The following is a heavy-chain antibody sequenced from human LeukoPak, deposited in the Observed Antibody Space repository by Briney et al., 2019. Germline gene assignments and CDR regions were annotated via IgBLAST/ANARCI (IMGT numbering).Heavy chain of an antibody. V-gene: IGHV3-74*01. J-gene: IGHJ5*02. Sequence: GGSLRLSCAASGFTFSSYWMHWVRQAPGKGLVWVSRINSDGSSTSYADSVKGRFTISRDNAKNTLYLQMNSLRAEDTAVYYCARGRQLRNWFGPWGQGTLVTVSS. D-gene: IGHD6-6*01. CDR2: INSDGSST. CDR3: ARGRQLRNWFGP. CDR1: GFTFSSYW.